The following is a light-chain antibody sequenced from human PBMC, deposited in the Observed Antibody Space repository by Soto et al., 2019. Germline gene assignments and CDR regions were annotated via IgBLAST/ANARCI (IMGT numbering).Light chain of an antibody. CDR2: KVS. Sequence: DVVMTQSPLSLPVTLGQPASISCRSSQSLVYSDGNTYLNWFQQSPGQSPRRLIYKVSNRDSGVPDRLSGSESGTEFTLKISRLEAEDVWFYYCKQCTRWRQACGQDTKEEIK. CDR3: KQCTRWRQA. V-gene: IGKV2-30*01. J-gene: IGKJ1*01. CDR1: QSLVYSDGNTY.